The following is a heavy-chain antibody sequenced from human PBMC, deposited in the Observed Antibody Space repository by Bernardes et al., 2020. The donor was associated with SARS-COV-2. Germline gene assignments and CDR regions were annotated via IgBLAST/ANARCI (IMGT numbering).Heavy chain of an antibody. J-gene: IGHJ6*02. CDR1: GFTFRSSS. CDR3: ARDLDVRWSGYYTWYYYYGMDV. V-gene: IGHV3-21*01. Sequence: GGSLRLSRAASGFTFRSSSMNWVRQAPGPGLEWVSSISSSSSYIYYADSVKGRFTISRDNAKNSLYLQMNSLRAEDTAVYYCARDLDVRWSGYYTWYYYYGMDVWGQGTTVTVS. CDR2: ISSSSSYI. D-gene: IGHD3-3*01.